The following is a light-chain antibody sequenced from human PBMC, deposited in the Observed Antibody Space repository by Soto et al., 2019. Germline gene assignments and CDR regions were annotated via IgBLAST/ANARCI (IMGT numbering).Light chain of an antibody. CDR3: CSYAGSSYV. CDR1: SSDVGTYNL. J-gene: IGLJ1*01. V-gene: IGLV2-23*02. CDR2: EVT. Sequence: QSALAEPATVAGPPGQSITISCTGTSSDVGTYNLVSWYQQLPGKAPKLIIYEVTKRPSGVSNRFSGSKSGNTASLTVSGLQAEDESDYYCCSYAGSSYVFGTGTKVTVL.